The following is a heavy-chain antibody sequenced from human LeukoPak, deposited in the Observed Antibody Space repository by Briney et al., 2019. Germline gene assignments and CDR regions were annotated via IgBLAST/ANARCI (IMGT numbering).Heavy chain of an antibody. V-gene: IGHV3-33*01. D-gene: IGHD4-11*01. J-gene: IGHJ6*02. CDR2: IWYDGSKK. Sequence: GGSLRLSCAASGFMFGNYGMHWVRQAPGQGLEWVALIWYDGSKKYYADSVKGRFTVSRDNSENTLYLQMNSLRADDTAVYYCARGLQPPVLYGMDVWGQGTRSPSP. CDR3: ARGLQPPVLYGMDV. CDR1: GFMFGNYG.